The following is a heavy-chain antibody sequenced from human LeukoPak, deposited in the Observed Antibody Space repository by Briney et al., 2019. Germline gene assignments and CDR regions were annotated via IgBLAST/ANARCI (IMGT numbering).Heavy chain of an antibody. D-gene: IGHD6-19*01. V-gene: IGHV3-30*02. J-gene: IGHJ4*02. CDR3: AKDSGPNIAVAGTDFDY. CDR2: IRYDGSNK. Sequence: GGSLRLSCAASGFTFGSYGMHWVRQAPGKGLEWVAFIRYDGSNKYYADSVKGRFTISRDNSKNTLYLQMNSLRAEDTAVYYCAKDSGPNIAVAGTDFDYWGQGTLVAVSS. CDR1: GFTFGSYG.